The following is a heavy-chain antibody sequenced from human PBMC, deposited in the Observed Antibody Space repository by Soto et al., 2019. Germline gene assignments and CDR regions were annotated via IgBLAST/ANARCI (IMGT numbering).Heavy chain of an antibody. J-gene: IGHJ6*02. CDR2: ISYDGSNK. Sequence: QVQLVESGGGVVQPGRSLRLSCAASGFTFSSYGMHWVRQAPGKGLEWVAVISYDGSNKYYADSVKGRFTISRDNSKNTLYLQMNSLRAEDTDVYYCAKGTDQLLYDGMDVWGQGTKVTVSS. CDR1: GFTFSSYG. D-gene: IGHD2-2*02. CDR3: AKGTDQLLYDGMDV. V-gene: IGHV3-30*18.